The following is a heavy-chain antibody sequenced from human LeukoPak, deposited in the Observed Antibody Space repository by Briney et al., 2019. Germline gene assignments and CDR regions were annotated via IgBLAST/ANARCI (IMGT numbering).Heavy chain of an antibody. J-gene: IGHJ4*02. CDR3: ASSTPGGYDFK. CDR2: ISSSSSTI. V-gene: IGHV3-48*01. Sequence: AGGSLRLSCAASGFTFSSYSMNWVRQAPGKGLEWVSYISSSSSTIYYADSVKGRLTISRDNAKKSLYLQMNSLRAEDTAVYYCASSTPGGYDFKWGQGTLVTVSS. CDR1: GFTFSSYS. D-gene: IGHD5-12*01.